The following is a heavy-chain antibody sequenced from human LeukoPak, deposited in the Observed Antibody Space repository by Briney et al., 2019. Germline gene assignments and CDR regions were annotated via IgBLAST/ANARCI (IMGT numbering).Heavy chain of an antibody. V-gene: IGHV3-11*01. CDR3: ARDKSGGATSFDY. CDR1: GFTFSDYY. Sequence: GGSLRLSCAASGFTFSDYYMSWIRQAPGKGLERVSYISSSGSTIYYADSVKGRFTISRDNAKNSLYLQMNSLRAEDTAVYYCARDKSGGATSFDYWGQGTLVTVSS. D-gene: IGHD1-26*01. J-gene: IGHJ4*02. CDR2: ISSSGSTI.